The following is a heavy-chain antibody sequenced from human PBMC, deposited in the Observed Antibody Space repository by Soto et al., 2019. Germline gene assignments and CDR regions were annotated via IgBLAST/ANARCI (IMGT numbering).Heavy chain of an antibody. CDR1: GFTFSSYS. J-gene: IGHJ3*02. CDR2: ISSSSSYI. CDR3: VRIQLGYDAFDI. V-gene: IGHV3-21*04. D-gene: IGHD6-6*01. Sequence: PGGSLRLSCAASGFTFSSYSMNWVRQAPGKGLEWVSSISSSSSYIYYADSVKSRFTISLDNAKNSLYLQMNSLSAEDTAVYYCVRIQLGYDAFDIWGQGTMVTVSS.